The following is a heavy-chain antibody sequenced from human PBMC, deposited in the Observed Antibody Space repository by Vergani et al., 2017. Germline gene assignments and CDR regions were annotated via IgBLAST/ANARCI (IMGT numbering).Heavy chain of an antibody. CDR1: GDTFTGYY. D-gene: IGHD3-10*01. Sequence: QVQLVQSGAEVKKPRASVKVSCKASGDTFTGYYMHWVRKAPGQGLEWMGWINPNSGGTNYAQKFQGRVTMTRDTSISTAYMELSRLRSDDTALYYCARVVMVRVVIITLYCMDVWGQGTTVTVSS. CDR2: INPNSGGT. J-gene: IGHJ6*02. CDR3: ARVVMVRVVIITLYCMDV. V-gene: IGHV1-2*02.